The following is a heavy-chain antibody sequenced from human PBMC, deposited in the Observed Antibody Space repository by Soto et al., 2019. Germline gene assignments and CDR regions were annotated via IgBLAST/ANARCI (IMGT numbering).Heavy chain of an antibody. CDR1: GGSISSYY. J-gene: IGHJ6*02. CDR3: ARGGSGYRDGMDV. V-gene: IGHV4-59*01. CDR2: IYYSGST. Sequence: SETLSLTCTVSGGSISSYYWSWIRQPPGKGLEWIGYIYYSGSTNYNPSLKSRVTISVDTSKNQFSLKLSSVNAADTAVYYCARGGSGYRDGMDVWGQGTSVT. D-gene: IGHD5-12*01.